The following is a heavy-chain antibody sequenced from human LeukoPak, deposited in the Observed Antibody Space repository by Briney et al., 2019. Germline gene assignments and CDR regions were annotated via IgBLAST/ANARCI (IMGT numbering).Heavy chain of an antibody. D-gene: IGHD4-17*01. V-gene: IGHV3-23*01. CDR2: LSGSGGST. Sequence: PGGSLRLSCAASGFTFSSYAMSWVRQAPGKGLEWVSGLSGSGGSTYYTDSVKGRFTISRANSKNTLYLQMNSLRAEDTAVYYCAKDSTDYGDYFDYWGQGTLVTVSS. CDR1: GFTFSSYA. J-gene: IGHJ4*02. CDR3: AKDSTDYGDYFDY.